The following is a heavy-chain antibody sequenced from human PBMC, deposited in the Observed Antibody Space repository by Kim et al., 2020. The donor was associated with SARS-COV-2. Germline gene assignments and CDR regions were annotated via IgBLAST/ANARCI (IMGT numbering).Heavy chain of an antibody. CDR2: IDSAGDT. J-gene: IGHJ6*02. CDR1: GFTFISYG. D-gene: IGHD6-25*01. CDR3: VRGAAAVTYGMDV. V-gene: IGHV3-13*01. Sequence: GGSLRLSCSASGFTFISYGMHWVRQGIGKGLEWVSAIDSAGDTLYPVAVKGRFTISRENAKNSFYLQMNNLSVGDTAVYYCVRGAAAVTYGMDVWGRGTTVTVSS.